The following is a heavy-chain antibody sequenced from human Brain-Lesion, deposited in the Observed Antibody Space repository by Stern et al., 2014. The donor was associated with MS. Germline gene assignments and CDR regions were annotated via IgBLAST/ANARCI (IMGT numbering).Heavy chain of an antibody. CDR2: LNPNTGGT. Sequence: QDQLVQSGAEVKKPGASVKVSCKTSGYIFTGYYIHWVRQAPGQGLEWMAWLNPNTGGTKYEQKFQGRVPMSRDTSISTAYVELSSLTSDDTAVYYCARDQRGITIFGVVTDYYYLGMDVWGQGTTVTVSS. D-gene: IGHD3-3*01. V-gene: IGHV1-2*02. CDR3: ARDQRGITIFGVVTDYYYLGMDV. J-gene: IGHJ6*02. CDR1: GYIFTGYY.